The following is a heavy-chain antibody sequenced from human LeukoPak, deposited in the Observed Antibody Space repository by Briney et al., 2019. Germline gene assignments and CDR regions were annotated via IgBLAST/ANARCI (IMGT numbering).Heavy chain of an antibody. Sequence: GGSLRLSCAASGFTFRGYAMSWVRKAPGKGLKWVSSISGSGDNTYYTASVKGRFTISRDNSKNTLFLQMNSLRAEDTAVYYCAKASYGDYVDLDYWGQGTLVTVSS. D-gene: IGHD4-17*01. CDR3: AKASYGDYVDLDY. CDR1: GFTFRGYA. J-gene: IGHJ4*02. V-gene: IGHV3-23*01. CDR2: ISGSGDNT.